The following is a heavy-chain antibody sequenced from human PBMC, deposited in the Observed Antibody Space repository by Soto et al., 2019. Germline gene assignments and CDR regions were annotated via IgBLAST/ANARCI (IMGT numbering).Heavy chain of an antibody. Sequence: QVQLVQSGPEVKKPGSSLTVSCKSYGDSFSRFAVSWVRQAPGEGLEWMGGIIPVTGTANYIDKFRDGLTITADESSSTVYMELSSLRSEDTAVYYCARLGLDLDFDHWGQGTLVTVSS. J-gene: IGHJ4*02. CDR3: ARLGLDLDFDH. V-gene: IGHV1-69*01. CDR2: IIPVTGTA. CDR1: GDSFSRFA.